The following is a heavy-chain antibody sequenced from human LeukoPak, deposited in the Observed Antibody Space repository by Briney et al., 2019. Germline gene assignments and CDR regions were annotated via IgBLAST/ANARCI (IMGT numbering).Heavy chain of an antibody. CDR1: GFTFSNYA. V-gene: IGHV3-23*01. Sequence: PGGSLRLSCSASGFTFSNYAMAWVRQAPGKGLEWVSAISGSGGSTYYADSVKGRFTISRDNSKNTLYLQMNSLRAEDTAVYYCAKDLPYYDILTGYYDYWGQGTLVTVSS. CDR3: AKDLPYYDILTGYYDY. D-gene: IGHD3-9*01. J-gene: IGHJ4*02. CDR2: ISGSGGST.